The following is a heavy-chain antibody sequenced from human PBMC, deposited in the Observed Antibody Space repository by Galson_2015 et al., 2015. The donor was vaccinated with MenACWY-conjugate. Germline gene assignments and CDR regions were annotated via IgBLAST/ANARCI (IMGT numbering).Heavy chain of an antibody. Sequence: SETLSLTCTVSGGSISSSNWWSWVRQPPGKGLEWIGEIYHSGSTNYNPSLKSRVTISVDKSKNQFSLKLSSVTAADTAVYYCARGPALALLRYFDWFDPWGQGTLVTVSS. D-gene: IGHD3-9*01. CDR2: IYHSGST. CDR1: GGSISSSNW. V-gene: IGHV4-4*02. J-gene: IGHJ5*02. CDR3: ARGPALALLRYFDWFDP.